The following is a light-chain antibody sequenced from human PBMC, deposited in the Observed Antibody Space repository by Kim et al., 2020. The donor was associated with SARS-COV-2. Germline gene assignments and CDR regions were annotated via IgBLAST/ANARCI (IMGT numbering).Light chain of an antibody. CDR2: DAA. Sequence: FPGGSATPSCRARQDVGINLACYLQTPGRPPRLLIYDAAMRAAGSPDRFSGSGSGTDCTLSIGSLAPEDFAIYDCQQRGSWPPALTFGGGTKLDIK. CDR1: QDVGIN. V-gene: IGKV3-11*01. CDR3: QQRGSWPPALT. J-gene: IGKJ4*01.